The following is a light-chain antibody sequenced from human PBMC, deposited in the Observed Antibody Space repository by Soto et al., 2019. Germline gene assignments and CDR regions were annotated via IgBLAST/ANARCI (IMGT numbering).Light chain of an antibody. CDR2: DAS. J-gene: IGKJ4*01. Sequence: IQMTQSPPSLSASLGDRVTVTCRARHDIGNSLAWYQQRPGESPRLLIYDASTLQSGVPARFRGSGSRTDFTLAISRLRPEDVATYYCQNYHTAPLTFGGGTKVDVK. CDR1: HDIGNS. CDR3: QNYHTAPLT. V-gene: IGKV1-27*01.